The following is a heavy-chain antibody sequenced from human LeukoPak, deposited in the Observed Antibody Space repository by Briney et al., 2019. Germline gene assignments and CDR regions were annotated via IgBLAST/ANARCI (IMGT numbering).Heavy chain of an antibody. J-gene: IGHJ1*01. Sequence: SQTLSLTCVVSGDSISSGAYSWSWIRQPPGKGLEWIGYIFHTGSTFYNPSLKSRVTISVDNSKNQFSLRLSSVTAADTAVYYCAQSGSYYDEYFQHWGQGTLVTVSS. CDR2: IFHTGST. V-gene: IGHV4-30-2*01. D-gene: IGHD1-26*01. CDR3: AQSGSYYDEYFQH. CDR1: GDSISSGAYS.